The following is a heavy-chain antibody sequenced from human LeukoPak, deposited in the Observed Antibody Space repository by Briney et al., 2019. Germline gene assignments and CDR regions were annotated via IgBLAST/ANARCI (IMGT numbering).Heavy chain of an antibody. Sequence: QSGGSLRLSCAASGFTFGSYAMHWVRQAPGKGLEWVAVISYDGSNKYYADSVRGRFTISRDNSKNRLNLQMNSLRVEDTAVYYCARDPDTSGYYSFDYWGQGALVTVSS. J-gene: IGHJ4*02. D-gene: IGHD3-22*01. CDR3: ARDPDTSGYYSFDY. V-gene: IGHV3-30-3*01. CDR2: ISYDGSNK. CDR1: GFTFGSYA.